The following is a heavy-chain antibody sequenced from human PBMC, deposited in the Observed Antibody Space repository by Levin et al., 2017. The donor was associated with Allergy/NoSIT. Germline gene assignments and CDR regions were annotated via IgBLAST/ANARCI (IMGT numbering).Heavy chain of an antibody. Sequence: GGSLRLSCAASEFAFSSYAMSWVRQAPGKGLEWVLAISSSGGTTYYPDSAKGRFTISRDNSKNTLYLQMNSLRAEDTAVYYCAKHVISGTRAFDIWGQGTMVTVSS. D-gene: IGHD6-13*01. CDR3: AKHVISGTRAFDI. J-gene: IGHJ3*02. CDR1: EFAFSSYA. CDR2: ISSSGGTT. V-gene: IGHV3-23*01.